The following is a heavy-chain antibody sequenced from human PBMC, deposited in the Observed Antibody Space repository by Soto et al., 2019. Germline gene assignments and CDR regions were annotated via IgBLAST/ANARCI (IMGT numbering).Heavy chain of an antibody. D-gene: IGHD6-6*01. Sequence: SETLSLTCSVSGASIRSYYWHWIRQPPGKGLEWIGYVYTSDYTRYSSSLKSRVTISVDTSKHQFSLKLSSVTAADTAVYYCARVPLGYSSSQYVDFWGQGALVT. CDR2: VYTSDYT. J-gene: IGHJ4*02. CDR1: GASIRSYY. V-gene: IGHV4-59*01. CDR3: ARVPLGYSSSQYVDF.